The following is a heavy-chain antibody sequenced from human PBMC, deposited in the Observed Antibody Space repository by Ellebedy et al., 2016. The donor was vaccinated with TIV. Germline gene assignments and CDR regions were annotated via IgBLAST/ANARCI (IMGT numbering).Heavy chain of an antibody. V-gene: IGHV3-30*18. Sequence: PGGSLRLSCAASGFTFSSYGMHWVRQAPGKGLEWVAVISYDGSNKYYADSVKGRFTISRDNSKNTLYLQMNSLRAEDTAVYYCAKGSRITMVRGVSGRGNWFDPWGQGTLVTVSS. D-gene: IGHD3-10*01. J-gene: IGHJ5*02. CDR1: GFTFSSYG. CDR2: ISYDGSNK. CDR3: AKGSRITMVRGVSGRGNWFDP.